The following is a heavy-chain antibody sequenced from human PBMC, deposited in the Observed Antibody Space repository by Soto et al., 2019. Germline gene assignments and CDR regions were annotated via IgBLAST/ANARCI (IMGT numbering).Heavy chain of an antibody. CDR2: IIPILGIA. CDR1: GGTFSSYT. V-gene: IGHV1-69*02. J-gene: IGHJ5*02. D-gene: IGHD3-3*01. CDR3: ARYVPTPDQVLRFLDGENWFDP. Sequence: GASVKVSCKASGGTFSSYTISWVRQAPGQGLEWMGRIIPILGIANYAQKFQGRVTITADKSTSTAYMELSSLRSEDTAVYYCARYVPTPDQVLRFLDGENWFDPWGQGTLVTVSS.